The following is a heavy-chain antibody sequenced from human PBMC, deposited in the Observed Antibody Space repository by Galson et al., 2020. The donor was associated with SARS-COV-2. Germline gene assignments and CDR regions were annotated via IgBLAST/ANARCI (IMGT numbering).Heavy chain of an antibody. D-gene: IGHD3-10*01. CDR3: ARGGSRPIMAFDYYYFYMDV. CDR1: GGSFSDYS. J-gene: IGHJ6*03. CDR2: TSHSGST. Sequence: SQTLSLTCAVYGGSFSDYSWTWVRQPPGKGLEWIGATSHSGSTNYSPSLKSRVFMSVDTSKNQFSLKLRSVTAADTAVYYCARGGSRPIMAFDYYYFYMDVWGKGTTVTVSS. V-gene: IGHV4-34*01.